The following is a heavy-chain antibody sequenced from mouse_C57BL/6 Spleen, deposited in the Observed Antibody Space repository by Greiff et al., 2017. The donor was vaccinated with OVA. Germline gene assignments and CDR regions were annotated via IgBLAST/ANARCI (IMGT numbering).Heavy chain of an antibody. J-gene: IGHJ4*01. Sequence: EVQLVESGGGLVQPKGSLKLSCAASGFSFNTYAMNWVRQAPGKGLEWVARIRSKSNNYATYYADSVKDRFTISRDDSESMLYLQMNNLKTEDTAMYYCVSTYYSHYYAMDYWGQGTSVTVSS. V-gene: IGHV10-1*01. D-gene: IGHD2-12*01. CDR2: IRSKSNNYAT. CDR3: VSTYYSHYYAMDY. CDR1: GFSFNTYA.